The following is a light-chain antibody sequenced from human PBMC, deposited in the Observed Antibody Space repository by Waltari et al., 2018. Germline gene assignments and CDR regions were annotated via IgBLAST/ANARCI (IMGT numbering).Light chain of an antibody. CDR2: ENY. CDR3: GTWDSSLSGAV. J-gene: IGLJ7*01. CDR1: SSNIGNNY. V-gene: IGLV1-51*02. Sequence: SGLTPPPSLSAAPGPKVTISCSGTSSNIGNNYVAWYQQIPGTVPKLLIYENYKRPSGIPDRFSGSRSGTSATLVITGLLTGDEADYYCGTWDSSLSGAVFGGGTHLTVL.